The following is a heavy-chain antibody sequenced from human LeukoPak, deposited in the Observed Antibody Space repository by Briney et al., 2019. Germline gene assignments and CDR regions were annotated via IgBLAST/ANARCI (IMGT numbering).Heavy chain of an antibody. CDR2: VFSSGST. CDR1: GGSISSSSYY. J-gene: IGHJ4*01. V-gene: IGHV4-61*01. Sequence: SETLSLTCTVSGGSISSSSYYWGWIRQTPEKGLEWLGYVFSSGSTNYNPSLKSRITISLDTSKHQFSLTLNSVTAAATAVYYCAREYDYWGLGTLVTVSS. CDR3: AREYDY.